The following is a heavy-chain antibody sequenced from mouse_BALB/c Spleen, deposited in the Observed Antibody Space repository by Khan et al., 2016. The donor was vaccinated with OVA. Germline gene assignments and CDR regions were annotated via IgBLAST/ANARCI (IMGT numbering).Heavy chain of an antibody. Sequence: QVQLQQSGAELVNPGASVNLSCKASGYTLTSYWMHWVKQRPGQGLEWIGEINPSNGRTNYNEKFKSKATLTVDKSSSTAYMQCSSPTSEDSAVYYCARLLINFDYWGQGTTLTVSS. CDR3: ARLLINFDY. CDR2: INPSNGRT. V-gene: IGHV1S81*02. D-gene: IGHD2-1*01. J-gene: IGHJ2*01. CDR1: GYTLTSYW.